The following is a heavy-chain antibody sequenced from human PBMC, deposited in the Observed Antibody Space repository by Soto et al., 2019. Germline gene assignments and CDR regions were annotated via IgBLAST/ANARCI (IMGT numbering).Heavy chain of an antibody. CDR3: ARDWGSGAYCGAACNYYYYGMDV. V-gene: IGHV1-18*01. D-gene: IGHD2-21*02. J-gene: IGHJ6*02. CDR2: ISGDSAST. CDR1: GYTFTNYG. Sequence: VASVKVSCKASGYTFTNYGISWVRRAPGQGLEWMGWISGDSASTNYAQKFQDRITMTTETSTSTAYMELRSLRSDDTAVYYCARDWGSGAYCGAACNYYYYGMDVWGQGTAVTVSS.